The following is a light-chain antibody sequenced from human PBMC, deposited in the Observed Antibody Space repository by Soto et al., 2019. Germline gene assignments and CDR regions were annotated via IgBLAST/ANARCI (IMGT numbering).Light chain of an antibody. Sequence: IGFTKTPSILSLYPGERAPLPVRARQSVSSSYLAWYQQKHAQAPRLXXYGASSRATGIPDSFSRGGSWTNYILIISSLVHEDDAAYYCQQRSDWPLITFGQGTRLEIK. CDR3: QQRSDWPLIT. CDR1: QSVSSSY. CDR2: GAS. J-gene: IGKJ5*01. V-gene: IGKV3D-20*02.